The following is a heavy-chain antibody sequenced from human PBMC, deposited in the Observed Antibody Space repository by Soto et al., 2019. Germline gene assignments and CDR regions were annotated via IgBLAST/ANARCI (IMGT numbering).Heavy chain of an antibody. CDR2: ISSRSSYI. CDR1: GFTFSSYS. D-gene: IGHD4-17*01. CDR3: ARWGAYSDSAMDV. Sequence: EVQLVESGGGLVKPGGSLRLSCAASGFTFSSYSMNWVRQAPGKGLEWVSIISSRSSYIYYADSVKGRFTISRDNAKNSLYLQMNSLRAEDTAVYYCARWGAYSDSAMDVWDQGTTVTVSS. J-gene: IGHJ6*02. V-gene: IGHV3-21*01.